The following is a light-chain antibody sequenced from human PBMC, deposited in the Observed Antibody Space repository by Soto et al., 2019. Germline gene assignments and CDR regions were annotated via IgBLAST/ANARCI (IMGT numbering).Light chain of an antibody. CDR3: KSHNDFPFP. Sequence: EIVMTQSPATLSVSPGERVTLSCRASESLSTYLAWYQQKPGQAPRLLIYGASTKATGIPARFSGSGSATDFTLTISSLQSFFFWVYYCKSHNDFPFPFASGTKSDIK. J-gene: IGKJ3*01. CDR2: GAS. CDR1: ESLSTY. V-gene: IGKV3-15*01.